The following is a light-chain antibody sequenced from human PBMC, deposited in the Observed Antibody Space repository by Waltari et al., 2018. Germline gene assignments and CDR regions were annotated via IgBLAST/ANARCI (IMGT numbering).Light chain of an antibody. Sequence: AIQMTQSPSSLSASVGDRVTITCRGSEDIRNDLGWYQQKPGKAPRLLIFAASTLQSGVPSRFSGSGSGTDFTLTISSLQPEDFATYFCLQDYIFPLTFGGGTTVEI. CDR1: EDIRND. J-gene: IGKJ4*01. CDR2: AAS. CDR3: LQDYIFPLT. V-gene: IGKV1-6*01.